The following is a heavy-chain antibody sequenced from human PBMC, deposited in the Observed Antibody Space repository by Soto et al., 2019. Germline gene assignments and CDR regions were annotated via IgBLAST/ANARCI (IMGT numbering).Heavy chain of an antibody. J-gene: IGHJ5*02. Sequence: SVKVSCKASGGTFSSYAISWVRQAPGQGLEWMGGIIPIFGTANYAQKFQGRVTITADESTSTAYMELSSLRSEDTAVYYCARDAWYYDSSGPWGQGTLVTVSS. CDR2: IIPIFGTA. CDR3: ARDAWYYDSSGP. D-gene: IGHD3-22*01. CDR1: GGTFSSYA. V-gene: IGHV1-69*13.